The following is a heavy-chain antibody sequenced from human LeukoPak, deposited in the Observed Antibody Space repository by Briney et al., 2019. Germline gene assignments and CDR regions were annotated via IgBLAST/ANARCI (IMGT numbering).Heavy chain of an antibody. J-gene: IGHJ6*02. D-gene: IGHD6-19*01. Sequence: GASVKVSCKASGYTFTSYVISWVRQAPGQGLEWMGWISAYNGNTNYAQKLQGRVTMTADTSTSTAYMELRSLRSDDTAVYYCARVRARIAVAGANYYYYGMDVWGQGTTVTVSS. CDR3: ARVRARIAVAGANYYYYGMDV. CDR1: GYTFTSYV. CDR2: ISAYNGNT. V-gene: IGHV1-18*01.